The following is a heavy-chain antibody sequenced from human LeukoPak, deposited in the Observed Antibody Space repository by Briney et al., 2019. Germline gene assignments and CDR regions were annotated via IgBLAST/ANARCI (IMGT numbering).Heavy chain of an antibody. CDR1: GDSITYFY. V-gene: IGHV4-4*07. J-gene: IGHJ4*02. CDR2: FSSSGST. Sequence: SETLSLTCSVSGDSITYFYWSWIRQAAGKGLEWIGRFSSSGSTDYNASLKSRVTMSVDTSKNQLSLKVISVTAADTAVYYCAKFHRIVVVVAATFDYWGQGTLVTVSS. CDR3: AKFHRIVVVVAATFDY. D-gene: IGHD2-15*01.